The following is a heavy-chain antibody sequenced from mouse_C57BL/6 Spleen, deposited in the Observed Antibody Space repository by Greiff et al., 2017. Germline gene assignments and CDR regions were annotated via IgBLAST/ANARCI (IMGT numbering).Heavy chain of an antibody. V-gene: IGHV1-80*01. J-gene: IGHJ1*03. CDR3: ARRAYGSSYRYFDV. CDR2: IYPGDGDT. CDR1: GYAFSSYW. D-gene: IGHD1-1*01. Sequence: QVQLKESGAELVKPGASVKISCKASGYAFSSYWMNWVKQRPGKGLEWIGQIYPGDGDTNYNGKFKGKATLTADKSSSTAYMQLSSLTSEDSAVYFCARRAYGSSYRYFDVWGTGTTVTVSS.